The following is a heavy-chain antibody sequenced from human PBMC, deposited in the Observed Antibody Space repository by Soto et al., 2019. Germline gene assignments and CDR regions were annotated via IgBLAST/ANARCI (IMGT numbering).Heavy chain of an antibody. CDR3: ARVGGFGATTIDS. Sequence: QVQLQESGPGLVKPSQTLSLTCTVSGGSISSGDYYWSWIRQPPGKGLEWIGYIYYSGSTYYNPSLKSRVTISVDTSKTQFSLKLSSVTAADTAVYYCARVGGFGATTIDSWGQGTLVTVSS. CDR2: IYYSGST. V-gene: IGHV4-30-4*01. J-gene: IGHJ4*02. D-gene: IGHD3-10*01. CDR1: GGSISSGDYY.